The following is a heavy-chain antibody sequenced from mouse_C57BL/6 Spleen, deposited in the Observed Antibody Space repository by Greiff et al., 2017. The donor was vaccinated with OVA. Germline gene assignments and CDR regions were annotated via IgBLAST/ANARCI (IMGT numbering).Heavy chain of an antibody. J-gene: IGHJ1*03. D-gene: IGHD1-1*01. Sequence: VQGVESGPELVKPGASVKLSCKASGYTFTSYDINWVKQRPGQGLEWIGWIYPRDGSTKYNEKFKGKATLTADTSSSTAYMELHSLTSKDSAVYFYARGVYGSSYWYFDVWGTGTTVTVSS. V-gene: IGHV1-85*01. CDR1: GYTFTSYD. CDR2: IYPRDGST. CDR3: ARGVYGSSYWYFDV.